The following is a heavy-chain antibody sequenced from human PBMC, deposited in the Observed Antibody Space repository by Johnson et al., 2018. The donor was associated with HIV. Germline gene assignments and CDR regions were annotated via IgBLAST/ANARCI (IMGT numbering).Heavy chain of an antibody. CDR3: ARNGLIPAAKGVAFDI. D-gene: IGHD2-2*01. CDR1: GFTFDDYG. V-gene: IGHV3-20*04. Sequence: VQLVESGGGVVRPGGSLRLSCAASGFTFDDYGMSWVRQAPGKGLEWVSGINWNGGSTGYADSVKGRITISRDNAKNSLYLQMNSLRAEDTAVYYCARNGLIPAAKGVAFDIWGQGTTVTVSS. CDR2: INWNGGST. J-gene: IGHJ3*02.